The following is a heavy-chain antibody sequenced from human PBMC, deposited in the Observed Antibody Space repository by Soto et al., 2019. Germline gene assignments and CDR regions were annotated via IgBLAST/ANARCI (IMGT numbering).Heavy chain of an antibody. CDR3: AKDRHDAAADY. Sequence: HPGGSLRLSCAASGFTFSDWWMHWVRQAPGKGLEWVSRINRDGTFTNYADSVKGRFTISRDNAKNTVHLQLNSLRAEDTATYLCAKDRHDAAADYWGQGTLVTVSS. CDR1: GFTFSDWW. V-gene: IGHV3-74*01. CDR2: INRDGTFT. J-gene: IGHJ4*01. D-gene: IGHD6-13*01.